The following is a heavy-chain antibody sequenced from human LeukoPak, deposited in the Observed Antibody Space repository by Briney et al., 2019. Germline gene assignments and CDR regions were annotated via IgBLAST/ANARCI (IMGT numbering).Heavy chain of an antibody. J-gene: IGHJ4*02. CDR2: IYYSGST. CDR1: GGSISTYY. Sequence: PSETLSLTCTVSGGSISTYYWSWIRQPPGKGLEWIGYIYYSGSTNYNPSLKSRVSISVDTSKNQFSLKLNSVTAADTAVYYCAIFPMVISSFPFDYWGQGTLVTVSS. D-gene: IGHD3-22*01. V-gene: IGHV4-59*12. CDR3: AIFPMVISSFPFDY.